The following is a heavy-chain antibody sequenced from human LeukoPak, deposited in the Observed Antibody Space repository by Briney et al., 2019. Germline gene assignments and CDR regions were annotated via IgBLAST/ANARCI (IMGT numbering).Heavy chain of an antibody. Sequence: ASVKVSCKASGYTFTGYYMHWVRQAPGQGLEWMGWINPNSGGTNYAQKFQGRVTMTRDTSISTAYMELSRLRSDDTAVYYCVREYGDYAYYFDYWGQGTLVTVSS. V-gene: IGHV1-2*02. CDR1: GYTFTGYY. CDR3: VREYGDYAYYFDY. D-gene: IGHD4-17*01. CDR2: INPNSGGT. J-gene: IGHJ4*02.